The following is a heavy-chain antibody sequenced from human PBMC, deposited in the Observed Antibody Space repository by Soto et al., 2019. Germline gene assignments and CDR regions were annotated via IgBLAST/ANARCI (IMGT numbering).Heavy chain of an antibody. V-gene: IGHV4-59*01. CDR3: ARGEDAFFYYGLDV. CDR1: GGSITSSY. J-gene: IGHJ6*02. CDR2: IYNTGISGYKPST. Sequence: QVQLQESGPRLVKPSATLSLTCTVSGGSITSSYWSWIRRPPGKGLEWIAYIYNTGISGYKPSTSYYPSFKRRVTMSVDTSKSQFSLKWTSVTAADTAVYYCARGEDAFFYYGLDVWGQGITVTVSS.